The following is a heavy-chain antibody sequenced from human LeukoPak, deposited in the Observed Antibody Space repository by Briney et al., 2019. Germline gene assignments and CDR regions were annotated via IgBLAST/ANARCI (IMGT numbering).Heavy chain of an antibody. CDR3: AREGSYCVGGDCYSFDF. Sequence: ASVKVSCKAPGYRFISNYIQWVRQAPGLGPEWMGWMHPGNGNTRYAEKFQGRVTMTRDTSINTAYLDLSSLRSDDTAVYYCAREGSYCVGGDCYSFDFWGQGTLITVSS. CDR2: MHPGNGNT. D-gene: IGHD2-21*02. J-gene: IGHJ4*02. CDR1: GYRFISNY. V-gene: IGHV1-2*02.